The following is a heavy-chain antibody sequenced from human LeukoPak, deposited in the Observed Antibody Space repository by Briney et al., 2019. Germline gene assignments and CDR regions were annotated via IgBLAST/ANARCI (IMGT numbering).Heavy chain of an antibody. CDR3: ARADSNIAARRIGFDY. V-gene: IGHV3-21*01. J-gene: IGHJ4*02. Sequence: GGSLRLSCAASGFTFNNYNMNWVRQAPGKALEWVSSITSSGTYIFYADSVKGRFTIYRDNPKDSLYLQINSLRAGDTALYYCARADSNIAARRIGFDYLGQGTLVTVSS. CDR1: GFTFNNYN. D-gene: IGHD6-6*01. CDR2: ITSSGTYI.